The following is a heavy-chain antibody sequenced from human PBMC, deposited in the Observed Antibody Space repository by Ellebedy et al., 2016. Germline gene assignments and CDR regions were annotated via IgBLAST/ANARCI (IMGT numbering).Heavy chain of an antibody. CDR3: ARVASTTAYFAFDY. CDR1: GGSISSRSYY. D-gene: IGHD1-14*01. J-gene: IGHJ4*02. CDR2: LYYSWST. V-gene: IGHV4-39*07. Sequence: SETLSLTXFVSGGSISSRSYYCGWIRQPPGKGLEWIGSLYYSWSTYYNPSLKSRVTISVDRSKNQFSLKLSSVAAADTAVYYCARVASTTAYFAFDYWGQGSLVTVSS.